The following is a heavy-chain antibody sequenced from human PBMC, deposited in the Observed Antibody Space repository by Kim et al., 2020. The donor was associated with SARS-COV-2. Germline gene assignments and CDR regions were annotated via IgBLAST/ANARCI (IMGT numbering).Heavy chain of an antibody. Sequence: GGSLRLSCAASGFTFSSYDMHWVRQATGKGLEWVSAIGTAGDTYYPGSVKGRFTISRENAKNSLYLQMNSLRAGDTAVYYCARGGIWFGEPRTHYGMDVWGQGTTVTVSS. CDR1: GFTFSSYD. V-gene: IGHV3-13*04. D-gene: IGHD3-10*01. CDR2: IGTAGDT. CDR3: ARGGIWFGEPRTHYGMDV. J-gene: IGHJ6*02.